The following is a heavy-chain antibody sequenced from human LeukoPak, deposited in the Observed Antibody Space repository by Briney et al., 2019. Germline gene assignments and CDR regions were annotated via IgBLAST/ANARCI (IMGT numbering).Heavy chain of an antibody. D-gene: IGHD2-8*01. V-gene: IGHV3-21*01. Sequence: KSGGSLRLSCEVSGFTFSDYRMNWVRQSPGKGLEWVSFISRRSSIIYYAHSVKRRFTLSRDNAKNSLHLQMNSLRAEDTAVYYCAREDCTNGVCGGRLASDSWGQGTLVTVSS. CDR2: ISRRSSII. J-gene: IGHJ5*01. CDR1: GFTFSDYR. CDR3: AREDCTNGVCGGRLASDS.